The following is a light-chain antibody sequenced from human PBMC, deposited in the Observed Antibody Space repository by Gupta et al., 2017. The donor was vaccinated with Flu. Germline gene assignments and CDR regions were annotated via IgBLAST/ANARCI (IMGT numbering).Light chain of an antibody. CDR3: LFFYSGTWV. J-gene: IGLJ3*02. Sequence: QAWVTPEPSLTASPGGTVNLTCGSSTGSGTGGHYPYWFQPKHGRASRTRIYDTTNRHSWTPACVSGSLLAGTATLLLSGAQPEDEADYYCLFFYSGTWVFGGGTKLTVL. CDR2: DTT. CDR1: TGSGTGGHY. V-gene: IGLV7-46*01.